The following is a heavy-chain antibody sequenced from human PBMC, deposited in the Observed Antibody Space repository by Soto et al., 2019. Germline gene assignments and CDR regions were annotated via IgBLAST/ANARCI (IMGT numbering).Heavy chain of an antibody. V-gene: IGHV1-24*01. CDR1: GYTLTELS. Sequence: ASVKVSCKVSGYTLTELSMHWVRQAPGKGLEWMGGFDPEDGETIYAQKFQGRVTMTEDTSTDTAYMELSSLRSEDTAVYYCATARGPGIAVATAQYYFDYWGQGTLVTVSS. D-gene: IGHD6-19*01. CDR3: ATARGPGIAVATAQYYFDY. CDR2: FDPEDGET. J-gene: IGHJ4*02.